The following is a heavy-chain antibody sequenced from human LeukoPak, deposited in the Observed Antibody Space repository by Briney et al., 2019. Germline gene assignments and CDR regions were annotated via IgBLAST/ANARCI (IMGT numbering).Heavy chain of an antibody. CDR1: GGTFSSYA. CDR3: ARAEDIVVVVAVRFDY. CDR2: INPNSGGT. J-gene: IGHJ4*02. D-gene: IGHD2-15*01. Sequence: ASVKVSCKASGGTFSSYAISWVRQAPGQGLEWMGWINPNSGGTNYAQKFQGRVTMTRDTPISTAYMELSRLRSDDTAVYYCARAEDIVVVVAVRFDYWGQGTLVTVSS. V-gene: IGHV1-2*02.